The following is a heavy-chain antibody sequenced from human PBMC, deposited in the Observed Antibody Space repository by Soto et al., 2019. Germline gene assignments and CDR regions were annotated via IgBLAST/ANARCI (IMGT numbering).Heavy chain of an antibody. J-gene: IGHJ4*02. CDR3: AKGSLGHCFGSSCYPLDY. Sequence: EVQLLESGGGLVQPGGSLRLSCAASGFTFSNYAMNWVRQVPGKGLEWVSSITGSADGTYDVDSVRGLFTISRDNSKNAPYLQMNRLRAEDTAVYYCAKGSLGHCFGSSCYPLDYWGQGTLVTVSS. D-gene: IGHD2-15*01. V-gene: IGHV3-23*01. CDR1: GFTFSNYA. CDR2: ITGSADGT.